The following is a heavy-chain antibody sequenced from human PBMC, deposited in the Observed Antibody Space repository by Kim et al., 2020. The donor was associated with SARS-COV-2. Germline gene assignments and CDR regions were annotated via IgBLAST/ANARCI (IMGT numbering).Heavy chain of an antibody. CDR2: IYYSGST. V-gene: IGHV4-39*01. J-gene: IGHJ5*02. Sequence: SETLSLTCTVSGGSISSSSYYWGWIRQPPGKGLEWIGSIYYSGSTYYNPSLKSRVTISVDTSKNQFSLKLSSVTAADTAVYYCARQLYCSSTSCYPNWFDPWGQGTLVTVSS. CDR3: ARQLYCSSTSCYPNWFDP. CDR1: GGSISSSSYY. D-gene: IGHD2-2*01.